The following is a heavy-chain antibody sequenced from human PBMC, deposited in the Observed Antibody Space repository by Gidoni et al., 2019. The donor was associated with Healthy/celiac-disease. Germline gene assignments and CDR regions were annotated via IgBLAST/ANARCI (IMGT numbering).Heavy chain of an antibody. Sequence: EVQLVESGGGLVQPGGSLRLSCAASGFTFSSYLMSWVRQAPGKGLEWVANIKQDGSEKYYVDSVKGRFTISRDNAKNSLYLQMNSLRAEDTAVYYCARSVGATTYYGMDVWGQGTTVTVSS. J-gene: IGHJ6*02. V-gene: IGHV3-7*03. D-gene: IGHD1-26*01. CDR3: ARSVGATTYYGMDV. CDR2: IKQDGSEK. CDR1: GFTFSSYL.